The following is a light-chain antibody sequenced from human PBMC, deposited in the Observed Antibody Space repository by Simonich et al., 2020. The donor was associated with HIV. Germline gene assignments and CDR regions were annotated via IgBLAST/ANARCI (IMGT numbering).Light chain of an antibody. CDR1: QGISSY. CDR2: AAS. V-gene: IGKV1-8*01. CDR3: QQYYSTPQ. J-gene: IGKJ1*01. Sequence: AIRMTQSPSSLSASTGDRVTITCRASQGISSYLAWYQQKPGKAPKILIYAASTLQSGVPSRFSGSGSGTDFTLTISCLQSEDFATYYCQQYYSTPQFGQGTKVEIK.